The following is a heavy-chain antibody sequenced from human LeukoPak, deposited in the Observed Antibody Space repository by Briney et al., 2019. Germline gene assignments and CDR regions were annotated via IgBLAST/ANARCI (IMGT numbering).Heavy chain of an antibody. J-gene: IGHJ4*02. CDR3: AKQGPYGSGPYFDY. V-gene: IGHV3-23*01. CDR1: GFTLNDYA. Sequence: QPGGSLRFSCAASGFTLNDYAMSWVRQAPGKGLEWVSAISISGGSTYYADSVRGRFTISRHNSKNTLSLQMNSLRGEDTAVYYCAKQGPYGSGPYFDYWGQGALVTASS. D-gene: IGHD3-10*01. CDR2: ISISGGST.